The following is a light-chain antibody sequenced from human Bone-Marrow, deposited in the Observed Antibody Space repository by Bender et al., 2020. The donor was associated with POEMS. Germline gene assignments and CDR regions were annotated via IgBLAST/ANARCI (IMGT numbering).Light chain of an antibody. Sequence: SYELTQPPSVSVSPGQTAGITCSGDVLPKQYGYWYQQKPGQAPVLVIYKDSERPSGIPERFSGSSSGTTVTLTISGVQAEDEADYYCQSADSSGTYAFGGGTKLTVL. CDR3: QSADSSGTYA. V-gene: IGLV3-25*03. CDR1: VLPKQY. CDR2: KDS. J-gene: IGLJ3*02.